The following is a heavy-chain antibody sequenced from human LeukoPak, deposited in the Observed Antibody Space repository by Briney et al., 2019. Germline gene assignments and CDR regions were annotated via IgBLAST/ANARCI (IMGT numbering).Heavy chain of an antibody. CDR2: IIPIFGTA. D-gene: IGHD2-15*01. Sequence: SVKVSCKASGGTFSSYAISWVRQAPGQGLEWMGGIIPIFGTANYAQKFQGRVTITADESTSTAYMELSSLRSEDTAVYYCARDQSSVVVLQHWGQGTLVTVSS. CDR1: GGTFSSYA. CDR3: ARDQSSVVVLQH. J-gene: IGHJ1*01. V-gene: IGHV1-69*13.